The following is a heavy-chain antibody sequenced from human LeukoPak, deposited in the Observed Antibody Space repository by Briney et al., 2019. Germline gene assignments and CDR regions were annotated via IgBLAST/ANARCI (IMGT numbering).Heavy chain of an antibody. V-gene: IGHV3-7*01. Sequence: GGSLRLSCAASGFTFSSHWMRWVRQAPGKGLGWVANIKQDGSEKYYVDSVKGRFTISRDNAKNSLYLQMNSLRAEDTAVYYCARDIRGDYYGSGSYSNDYWGQGTLVTVSS. CDR2: IKQDGSEK. J-gene: IGHJ4*02. D-gene: IGHD3-10*01. CDR1: GFTFSSHW. CDR3: ARDIRGDYYGSGSYSNDY.